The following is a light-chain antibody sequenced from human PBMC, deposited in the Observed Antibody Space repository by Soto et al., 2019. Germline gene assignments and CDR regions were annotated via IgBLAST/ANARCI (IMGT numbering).Light chain of an antibody. CDR2: RNN. J-gene: IGLJ3*02. Sequence: QSVLTQPPSASGTPGQTVTISCSGSRANIGSKYVDWYQQFPGTAPKLLIYRNNHRASGVPDRFSGSKSGTPASLDISGLRSYDEAEYHCAAWDDSLSGVVFGGGTKLTVL. V-gene: IGLV1-47*01. CDR1: RANIGSKY. CDR3: AAWDDSLSGVV.